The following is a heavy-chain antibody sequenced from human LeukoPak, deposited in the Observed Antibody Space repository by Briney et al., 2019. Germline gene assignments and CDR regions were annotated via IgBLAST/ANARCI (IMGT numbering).Heavy chain of an antibody. CDR1: GFTFGSYA. D-gene: IGHD2-15*01. CDR3: ARAIIVVVVAGPIDY. Sequence: GGSLRLPCAASGFTFGSYAMHWVRQAPGKGLEWVAVISYDGSNKYYADSVKGRFTISRDNSKNTLYLQMNSLRAEDTAVYYCARAIIVVVVAGPIDYWGQGTLVTVSS. V-gene: IGHV3-30*04. CDR2: ISYDGSNK. J-gene: IGHJ4*02.